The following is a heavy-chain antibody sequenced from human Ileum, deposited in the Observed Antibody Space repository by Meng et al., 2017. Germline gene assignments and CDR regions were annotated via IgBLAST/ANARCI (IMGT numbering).Heavy chain of an antibody. CDR3: TRQIEQHGGYFDY. CDR2: IRSKANSYAT. J-gene: IGHJ4*02. CDR1: GFTFSDSA. V-gene: IGHV3-73*01. Sequence: GESLKISCAVSGFTFSDSAIHWVRQASGKGLEWVGRIRSKANSYATAYAVSVKGRVTVSRDDSKNTAYLQMNSLKTDDTDVYYCTRQIEQHGGYFDYWGQGALVTVSS. D-gene: IGHD1/OR15-1a*01.